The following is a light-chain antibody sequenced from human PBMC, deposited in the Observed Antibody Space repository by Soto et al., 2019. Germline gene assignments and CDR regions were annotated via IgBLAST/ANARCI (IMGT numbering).Light chain of an antibody. V-gene: IGKV1-9*01. CDR2: AAS. CDR3: QQFNSYPLT. Sequence: DIHLTQSPSFLSASVGDRVTITCRASQGIASSLAWYQQKAGKAPKLLIYAASTLESGVPSRFSGSGSGTEFTLTISSLQPEDFAIYYCQQFNSYPLTFGGGTMVEIK. CDR1: QGIASS. J-gene: IGKJ4*01.